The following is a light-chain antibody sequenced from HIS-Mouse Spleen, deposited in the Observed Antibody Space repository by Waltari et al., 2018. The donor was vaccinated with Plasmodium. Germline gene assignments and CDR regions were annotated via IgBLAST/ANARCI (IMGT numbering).Light chain of an antibody. V-gene: IGKV1-33*01. CDR2: DAS. Sequence: DIQMTQSPSSLSASVRDRVTITCQASQDISNYLNWYQQKPGKAHKLLIYDASNWETGVPSRFSGSGSGTDFTVTISSLQPEEIATYYCQQYDNLPYTFGQGTKLEIK. CDR1: QDISNY. CDR3: QQYDNLPYT. J-gene: IGKJ2*01.